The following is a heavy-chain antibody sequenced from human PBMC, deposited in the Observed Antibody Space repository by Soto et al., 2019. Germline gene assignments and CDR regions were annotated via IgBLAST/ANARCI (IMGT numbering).Heavy chain of an antibody. D-gene: IGHD1-1*01. CDR1: GGSISSGGYY. V-gene: IGHV4-31*03. CDR2: IYYSGST. CDR3: ARVPATRVWFDP. Sequence: SETLSLTCTVSGGSISSGGYYWSWIRQHPGKGLEWIGYIYYSGSTYYNPSLKSRVTISVDTSKNQFSLKLSSVTAADTAVYYCARVPATRVWFDPWGQGTLVTVSS. J-gene: IGHJ5*02.